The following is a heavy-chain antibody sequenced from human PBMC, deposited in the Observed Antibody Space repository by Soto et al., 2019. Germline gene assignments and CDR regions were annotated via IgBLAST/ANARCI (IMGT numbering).Heavy chain of an antibody. D-gene: IGHD1-26*01. V-gene: IGHV3-20*04. CDR2: VNWNGGST. Sequence: PGGSLRLSCAASGFTFDDYGMSWARQAPGKGLEWVSGVNWNGGSTGYADSVKGRFTIPRDNAKNSLYLQMNSLRAEDTAFYYCVRGASLNFDYSGQGTLVTVSS. CDR3: VRGASLNFDY. J-gene: IGHJ4*02. CDR1: GFTFDDYG.